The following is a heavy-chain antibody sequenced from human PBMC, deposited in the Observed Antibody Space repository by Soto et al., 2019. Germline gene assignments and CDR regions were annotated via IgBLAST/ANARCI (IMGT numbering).Heavy chain of an antibody. V-gene: IGHV1-8*01. J-gene: IGHJ5*02. CDR2: MNPNSGNT. Sequence: GSSVKVSCKASGYTFTSYDINWVRQATGQGLEWMGWMNPNSGNTGYAQKFQGRVTMTRNTSISTAYMELSSLRSEDTAVYYCARGRGSRPHFGACGQGTLVTFAS. D-gene: IGHD3-3*02. CDR1: GYTFTSYD. CDR3: ARGRGSRPHFGA.